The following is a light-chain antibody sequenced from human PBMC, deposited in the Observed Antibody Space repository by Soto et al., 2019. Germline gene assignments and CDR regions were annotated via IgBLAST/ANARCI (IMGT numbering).Light chain of an antibody. Sequence: QSVLTQPPSVTGAPGQRVTISCTGSNSNIGAGFAVHWYQQFPGRVPKLLIYGDTNRPSGVPDRFSGSKSCTSASLAITGLQAEDEADYYCQSYDSSLPGLLFGVGTKLTVL. CDR2: GDT. CDR3: QSYDSSLPGLL. V-gene: IGLV1-40*01. CDR1: NSNIGAGFA. J-gene: IGLJ2*01.